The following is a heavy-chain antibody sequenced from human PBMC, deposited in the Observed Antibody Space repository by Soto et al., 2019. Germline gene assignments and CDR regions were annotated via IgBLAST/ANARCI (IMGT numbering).Heavy chain of an antibody. CDR1: GFTFSSYS. Sequence: PGGSLRLSCAASGFTFSSYSMNWVRQAPGKGLEWVSYISSSSITIYYADSVKGRFTISRDNAKNSLYLQMNSLRAEDTAVYYCARDPMITMVRGVITPYYFDYWGQGTLVTVS. CDR2: ISSSSITI. J-gene: IGHJ4*02. CDR3: ARDPMITMVRGVITPYYFDY. D-gene: IGHD3-10*01. V-gene: IGHV3-48*01.